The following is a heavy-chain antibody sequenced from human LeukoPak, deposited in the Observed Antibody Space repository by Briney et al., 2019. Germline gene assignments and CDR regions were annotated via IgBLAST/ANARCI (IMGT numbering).Heavy chain of an antibody. V-gene: IGHV5-51*01. J-gene: IGHJ5*02. CDR2: IYPGDSDT. CDR1: GYSFTSYW. Sequence: GESLKISCKGSGYSFTSYWIGWVRQMPGKGLEWMGIIYPGDSDTRYSPSFQGQVTISADKSISTAYLQWSSLKASDTATYYCARHERRITGTTGWFDPWGQGTLVTVSS. D-gene: IGHD1-20*01. CDR3: ARHERRITGTTGWFDP.